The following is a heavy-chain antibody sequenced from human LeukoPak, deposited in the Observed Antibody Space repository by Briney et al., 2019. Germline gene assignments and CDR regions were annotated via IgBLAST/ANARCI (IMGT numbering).Heavy chain of an antibody. Sequence: GGPLRLSCAASGFTFSSYSMNRVRQAPGKGLEWVSSISSSSSYIYYADSVKGRFTISRDNAKNSLYLQMNSLRAEDTAVYYCARDDSSGYSYFDYWGQGTLVTVSS. V-gene: IGHV3-21*01. CDR2: ISSSSSYI. J-gene: IGHJ4*02. D-gene: IGHD3-22*01. CDR1: GFTFSSYS. CDR3: ARDDSSGYSYFDY.